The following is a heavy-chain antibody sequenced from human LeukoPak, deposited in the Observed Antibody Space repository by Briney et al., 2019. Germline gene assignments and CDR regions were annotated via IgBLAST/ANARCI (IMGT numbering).Heavy chain of an antibody. V-gene: IGHV3-66*03. CDR3: AKAYSSSWYFYFDY. CDR1: GFTVSSNS. J-gene: IGHJ4*02. D-gene: IGHD6-13*01. Sequence: PGGSLRLSCTVSGFTVSSNSMSWVRQAPGKGLEWVSFIYSDNTHYSDSVKGRFTISRDNSKNTLYLQMNSLRAEDTAVYYCAKAYSSSWYFYFDYWGQGTPVTVSS. CDR2: IYSDNT.